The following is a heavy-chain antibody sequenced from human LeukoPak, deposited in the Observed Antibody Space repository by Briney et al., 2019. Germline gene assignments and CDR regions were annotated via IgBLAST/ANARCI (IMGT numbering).Heavy chain of an antibody. CDR3: ARADNIMVRGVIRYYYGMDV. D-gene: IGHD3-10*01. Sequence: GGSLRLSCVASGFTFSNYVMNWVRQAPGKGLEWVSYISSSSSTIYYADSVKGRFTISRDNAKNSLYLQMNSLRAEDTAMYYCARADNIMVRGVIRYYYGMDVWGQGTTVTVSS. CDR1: GFTFSNYV. J-gene: IGHJ6*02. CDR2: ISSSSSTI. V-gene: IGHV3-48*04.